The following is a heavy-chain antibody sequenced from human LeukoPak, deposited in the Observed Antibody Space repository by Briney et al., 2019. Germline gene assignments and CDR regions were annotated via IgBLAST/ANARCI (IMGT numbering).Heavy chain of an antibody. Sequence: RGESLKISRKGSGYSLTSYWIGWVRQMPGKGLEWMGIIYPGDSDTRYSPSFQGQVTISADKSISTAYLQWSSLKASDTAMYYCARTKNPTLGAWFDPWGQGTLVTVSS. D-gene: IGHD1-26*01. V-gene: IGHV5-51*01. CDR2: IYPGDSDT. CDR3: ARTKNPTLGAWFDP. CDR1: GYSLTSYW. J-gene: IGHJ5*02.